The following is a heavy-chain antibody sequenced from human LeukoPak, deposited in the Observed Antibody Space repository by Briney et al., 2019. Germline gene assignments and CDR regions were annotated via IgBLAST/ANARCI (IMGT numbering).Heavy chain of an antibody. CDR1: GFPFSSYS. CDR2: ISSSSSYI. CDR3: ARDGEWSGFDY. D-gene: IGHD3-10*01. Sequence: GGSLRLSCAASGFPFSSYSMTWVRQAPGKGLEWVSSISSSSSYIYYADSVKGRFTISRDNAKNSLYLQMNSLRAEDTAVYYCARDGEWSGFDYWGQGTLVTVSS. J-gene: IGHJ4*02. V-gene: IGHV3-21*01.